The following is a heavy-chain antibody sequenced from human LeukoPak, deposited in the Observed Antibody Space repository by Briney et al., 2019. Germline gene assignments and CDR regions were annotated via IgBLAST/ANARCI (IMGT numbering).Heavy chain of an antibody. V-gene: IGHV3-48*03. J-gene: IGHJ4*02. CDR2: ISSRADTI. D-gene: IGHD3-22*01. CDR3: ARGYRSKYYYDSSTYSDY. Sequence: PGGSLKLSCAASGFTFSAYEMNWVRQAPGKGLEWVSYISSRADTIYYADSVKGRFTISRDGAKNSLYLQMNSLRAEDTAVYYCARGYRSKYYYDSSTYSDYWGQGTLVTVSS. CDR1: GFTFSAYE.